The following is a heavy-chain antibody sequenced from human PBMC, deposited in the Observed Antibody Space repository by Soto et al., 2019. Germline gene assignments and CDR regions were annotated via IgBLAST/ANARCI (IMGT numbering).Heavy chain of an antibody. CDR2: KYYSGIS. Sequence: QVHLQESGPGLLKPSETLSLTCTVTRGSVSSQTHFWTWIRQPPGKGLEWIGYKYYSGISNYNPSLQSRVTISVDTSKNQISLMLTSVTAADTAVYFCVREDMSGTYYFDAWGQGALITVSS. V-gene: IGHV4-61*01. J-gene: IGHJ4*02. CDR3: VREDMSGTYYFDA. D-gene: IGHD1-26*01. CDR1: RGSVSSQTHF.